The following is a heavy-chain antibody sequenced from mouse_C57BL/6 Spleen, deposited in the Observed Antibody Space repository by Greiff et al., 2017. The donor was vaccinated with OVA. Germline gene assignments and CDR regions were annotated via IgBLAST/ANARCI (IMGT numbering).Heavy chain of an antibody. CDR3: ARIGGSSYYYAMDY. V-gene: IGHV2-2*01. Sequence: QLKESGPGLVQPSQSLSITCTVSGFSLTSYGVHWVRQSPGKGLEWLGVIWSGGSTDYNAAFISRLSISKDNSKSQVFFKMNSLQADDTAIYYCARIGGSSYYYAMDYWGQGTSVTVSS. J-gene: IGHJ4*01. CDR1: GFSLTSYG. D-gene: IGHD1-1*01. CDR2: IWSGGST.